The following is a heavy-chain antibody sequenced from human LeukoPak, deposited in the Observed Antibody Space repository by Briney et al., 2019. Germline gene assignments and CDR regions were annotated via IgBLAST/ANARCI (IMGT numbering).Heavy chain of an antibody. Sequence: ASVKVSCKASGYTFTGYYMHWVRQAPGQGLEWMGWINPNSGGTNYAQKFQGRVTMTRDTSISTAYMELSRLRSDDTAVYYCAYCSGGSCYDAFDIWGQGTMVTVSS. D-gene: IGHD2-15*01. CDR2: INPNSGGT. CDR3: AYCSGGSCYDAFDI. V-gene: IGHV1-2*02. J-gene: IGHJ3*02. CDR1: GYTFTGYY.